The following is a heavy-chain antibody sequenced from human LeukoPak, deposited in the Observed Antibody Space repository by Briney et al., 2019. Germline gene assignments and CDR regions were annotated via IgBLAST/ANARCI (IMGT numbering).Heavy chain of an antibody. J-gene: IGHJ4*02. CDR1: GFTFSSYW. Sequence: GGSLRLSCAASGFTFSSYWMHWVRQAPGKGLVWVSRINSDGSSTSYADSVKGRFTISRDNAKNTLYLQMNSLRAEDTAVYYCARDDGDVISSSLVDYWGQGTLVTVFS. V-gene: IGHV3-74*01. D-gene: IGHD6-13*01. CDR2: INSDGSST. CDR3: ARDDGDVISSSLVDY.